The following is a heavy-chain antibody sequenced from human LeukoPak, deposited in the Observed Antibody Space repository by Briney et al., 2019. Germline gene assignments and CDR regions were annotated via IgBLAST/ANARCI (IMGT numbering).Heavy chain of an antibody. Sequence: SETLSLTCTVSGGSISSYYWSWSRQPPGKGLEWIGYIYYSGSTNYNPSLKSRVTISVRTSKNQFSLKLSSVTATDTAVYYCARHVGSGTLGAFDIWGQGTMVTVSS. CDR3: ARHVGSGTLGAFDI. CDR2: IYYSGST. D-gene: IGHD3-10*01. CDR1: GGSISSYY. J-gene: IGHJ3*02. V-gene: IGHV4-59*08.